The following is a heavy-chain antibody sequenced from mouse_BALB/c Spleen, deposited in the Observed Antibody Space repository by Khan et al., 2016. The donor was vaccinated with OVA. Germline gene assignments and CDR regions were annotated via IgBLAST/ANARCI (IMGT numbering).Heavy chain of an antibody. CDR3: ARSTYRYAFVY. V-gene: IGHV3-8*02. D-gene: IGHD2-12*01. Sequence: EVQLQESGPSLVKPSQTLSLTCSVTGDSITSGYWNWIRKFPGNKLEYMGYIIYTGYTYYNPSLQSRIPITRHTSKNQYYLQLNSVTDEDTATSYCARSTYRYAFVYWGQGTLVTVSA. J-gene: IGHJ3*01. CDR2: IIYTGYT. CDR1: GDSITSGY.